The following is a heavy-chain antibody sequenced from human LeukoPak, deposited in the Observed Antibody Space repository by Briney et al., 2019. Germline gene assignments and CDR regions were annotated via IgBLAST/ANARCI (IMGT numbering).Heavy chain of an antibody. CDR1: GFTFSDYY. D-gene: IGHD3-16*01. CDR3: AREDYWGAFDI. J-gene: IGHJ3*02. V-gene: IGHV3-11*01. Sequence: GGSLRLSCAASGFTFSDYYMSWIRQAPGKGLEWVSYISSSGSTIYYAGSVKGRFTISRDNAKNSLYLQMNSLRAEDTAVYYCAREDYWGAFDIWGQGTMVTVSS. CDR2: ISSSGSTI.